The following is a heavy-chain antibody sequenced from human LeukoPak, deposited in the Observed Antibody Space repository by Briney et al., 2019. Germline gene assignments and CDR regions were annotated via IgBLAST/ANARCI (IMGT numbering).Heavy chain of an antibody. Sequence: SVKVSCKASGGTFSSYAINWVRQAPGQGLEWMGRIIPILGIANYAQKFQGRVTITADKSTSTAYMELSSLRSEDTAVYYCASLMYYDSSGTRDYWGQGTLVTVSS. CDR1: GGTFSSYA. J-gene: IGHJ4*02. D-gene: IGHD3-22*01. CDR3: ASLMYYDSSGTRDY. V-gene: IGHV1-69*04. CDR2: IIPILGIA.